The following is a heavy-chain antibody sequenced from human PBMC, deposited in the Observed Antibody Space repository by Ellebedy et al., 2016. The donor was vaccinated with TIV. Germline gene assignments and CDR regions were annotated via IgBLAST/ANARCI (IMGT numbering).Heavy chain of an antibody. Sequence: GESLKISCAASGFIVSSNYMSWVRQAPGKGLEWVSVIYSDGSTYYADSVKGRFTISRDNSKNTLYLQMNSLRAEDTAVYYCARDLVEDYDSSGYGDALDIWGQGTMVTVSS. CDR1: GFIVSSNY. D-gene: IGHD3-22*01. V-gene: IGHV3-66*01. CDR2: IYSDGST. CDR3: ARDLVEDYDSSGYGDALDI. J-gene: IGHJ3*02.